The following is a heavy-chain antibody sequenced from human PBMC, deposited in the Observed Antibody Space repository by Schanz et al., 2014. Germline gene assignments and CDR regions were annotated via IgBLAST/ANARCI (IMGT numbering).Heavy chain of an antibody. CDR2: ISGSGGST. CDR1: GFTFSSHW. J-gene: IGHJ4*02. CDR3: ARVDSSGYFFDN. V-gene: IGHV3-23*01. Sequence: EVHLLESGGGLVEPGGSLRLSCAASGFTFSSHWMHWVRQDPGKGLEWVSAISGSGGSTYYADSVKGRFTISRDNAKNSLYLQMTSLRAEDTAVYYCARVDSSGYFFDNWGQGTRVTVSS. D-gene: IGHD3-22*01.